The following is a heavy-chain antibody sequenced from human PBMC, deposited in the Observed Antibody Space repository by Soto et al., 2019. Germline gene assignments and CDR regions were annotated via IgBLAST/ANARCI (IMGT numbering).Heavy chain of an antibody. J-gene: IGHJ6*02. CDR3: AGTEGHPYYYYYGMEV. Sequence: QVQLVQSGAEVKKPGSSVKVSCKASGGTFSSYAISWVRQAPGQGLEWMGGIIPIFGTANYAQKFQGRVTITADESTSTAYMELSSLRSDDTAVYCCAGTEGHPYYYYYGMEVWGQGTTVTFSS. CDR1: GGTFSSYA. V-gene: IGHV1-69*01. CDR2: IIPIFGTA.